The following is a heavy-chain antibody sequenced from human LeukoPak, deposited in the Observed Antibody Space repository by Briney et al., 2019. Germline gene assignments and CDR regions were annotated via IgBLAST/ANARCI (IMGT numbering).Heavy chain of an antibody. V-gene: IGHV3-23*01. CDR2: IRGNGET. J-gene: IGHJ4*02. Sequence: GGSLRLSCAASGLSFSSFAMSWVRQGPARGLEWVSSIRGNGETFYADSVKGRFTLSSDSSRNTVYFQLNNLRVEDTAIYYCAKMQGYFDYWGQGTLVPVSS. CDR1: GLSFSSFA. CDR3: AKMQGYFDY.